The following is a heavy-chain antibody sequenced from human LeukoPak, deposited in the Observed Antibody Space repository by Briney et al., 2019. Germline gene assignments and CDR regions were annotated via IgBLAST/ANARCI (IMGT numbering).Heavy chain of an antibody. CDR1: GYTFTSYG. CDR3: ARDPGEIYGSGSYYNWYFDL. D-gene: IGHD3-10*01. J-gene: IGHJ2*01. V-gene: IGHV1-18*01. Sequence: ASVKVSCKASGYTFTSYGISWVRQAPGQGLEWMGWISAYNGNTNYAQKLQGRVTMTTDTSTSTAYMELRSLRSDDTAVYYCARDPGEIYGSGSYYNWYFDLWGRGTLVTVSS. CDR2: ISAYNGNT.